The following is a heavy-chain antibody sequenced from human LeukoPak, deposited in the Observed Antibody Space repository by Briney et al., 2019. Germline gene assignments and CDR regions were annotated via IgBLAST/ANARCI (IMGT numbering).Heavy chain of an antibody. V-gene: IGHV4-59*01. CDR3: ARAVGGDGSGSL. Sequence: SETLSLTCTVSGDSISTYYWSWIRQPPGKGLEWIGYIYYRVTSDYNPSLKSRVTMSVDMSTRQISLKLSSVTAADTAVYYCARAVGGDGSGSLWGPGTLVTVSS. CDR1: GDSISTYY. D-gene: IGHD3-10*01. J-gene: IGHJ4*02. CDR2: IYYRVTS.